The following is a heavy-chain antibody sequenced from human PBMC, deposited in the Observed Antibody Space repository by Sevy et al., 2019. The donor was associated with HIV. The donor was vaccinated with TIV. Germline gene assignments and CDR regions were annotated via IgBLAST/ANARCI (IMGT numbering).Heavy chain of an antibody. CDR2: ISAGGGST. V-gene: IGHV3-23*01. Sequence: GGSLRLSCAASGFTFISYALSWVRQAPGKGLEWVSTISAGGGSTYYADSVKGRFTISRDNSRNTLYLQMNTLRTEDTAVFYCAKGSKATDSAFDLWGQGTMVTVSS. CDR1: GFTFISYA. J-gene: IGHJ3*01. D-gene: IGHD1-26*01. CDR3: AKGSKATDSAFDL.